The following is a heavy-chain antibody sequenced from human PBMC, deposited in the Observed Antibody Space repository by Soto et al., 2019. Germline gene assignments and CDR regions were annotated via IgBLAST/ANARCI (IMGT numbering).Heavy chain of an antibody. V-gene: IGHV3-23*01. CDR2: ISANGRGT. D-gene: IGHD3-22*01. CDR1: GFSFSTYP. Sequence: GGSLRLSCATSGFSFSTYPMSWVRQAPGKGLEWVTAISANGRGTSYADSVKGRITILRDNSKNTLFLQMNSLRADDTAVYFCVKKRSYDRTNYDHFDYWGLGTLVTVSS. J-gene: IGHJ4*02. CDR3: VKKRSYDRTNYDHFDY.